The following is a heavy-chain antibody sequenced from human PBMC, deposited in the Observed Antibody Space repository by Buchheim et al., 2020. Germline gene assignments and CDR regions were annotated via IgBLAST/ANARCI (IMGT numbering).Heavy chain of an antibody. Sequence: QLQLVESGGGVVQPGRSLRLSCAASGFTFSSYGMHWVRQAPGKGLEWVAVIWYDGSNEYYTDSVQGRFTISRDNSKNTLYLQMNSLRAEDTAVYYCARDRDYYGSGSGDYWGQGTL. V-gene: IGHV3-33*01. D-gene: IGHD3-10*01. CDR2: IWYDGSNE. J-gene: IGHJ4*02. CDR1: GFTFSSYG. CDR3: ARDRDYYGSGSGDY.